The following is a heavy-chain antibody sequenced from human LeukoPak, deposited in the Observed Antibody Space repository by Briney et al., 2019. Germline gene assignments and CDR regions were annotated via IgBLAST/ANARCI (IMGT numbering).Heavy chain of an antibody. CDR2: ISSSSSYI. V-gene: IGHV3-21*01. CDR1: GFTFSNAW. D-gene: IGHD6-19*01. J-gene: IGHJ4*02. Sequence: GGSLRLSCAASGFTFSNAWMNWVRQAPGKGLEWVSSISSSSSYIYYADSVKGRFTTSRDNAKNSLYLQMNSLRAEDTAVYYCARVAALDYWGQGTLVTVSS. CDR3: ARVAALDY.